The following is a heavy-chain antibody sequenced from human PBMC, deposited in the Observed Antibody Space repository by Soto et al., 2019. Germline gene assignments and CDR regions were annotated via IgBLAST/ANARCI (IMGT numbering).Heavy chain of an antibody. CDR1: GFSLSTSGVG. CDR2: IYWDDDK. V-gene: IGHV2-5*02. CDR3: ALKGDGYRGFKY. J-gene: IGHJ4*02. Sequence: QITLKEAGPTLVKPTQPLTLTCTLSGFSLSTSGVGVGWIRQPPGKALEWLELIYWDDDKRYSPFLKSRLTITKDTSKNQVVLTLTNMDPVDTATYYCALKGDGYRGFKYWGQGTLVTVSS. D-gene: IGHD5-12*01.